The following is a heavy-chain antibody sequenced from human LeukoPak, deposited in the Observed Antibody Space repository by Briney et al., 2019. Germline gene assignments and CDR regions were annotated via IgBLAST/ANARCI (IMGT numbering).Heavy chain of an antibody. J-gene: IGHJ4*03. Sequence: SETLSLTCAVYGGSFSSYYWSWIRQSPGKGLEWIAEINHRGDTNYNPSVKSRVTISVDTSKNQFSLKVTSLTAADTAVYFSARGPTISETGYFDYWGQGTLVTVSS. CDR1: GGSFSSYY. CDR2: INHRGDT. CDR3: ARGPTISETGYFDY. V-gene: IGHV4-34*01. D-gene: IGHD1-1*01.